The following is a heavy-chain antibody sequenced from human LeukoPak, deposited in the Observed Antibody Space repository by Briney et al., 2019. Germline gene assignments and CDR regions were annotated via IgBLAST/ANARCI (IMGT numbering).Heavy chain of an antibody. CDR1: GFNFEDYG. D-gene: IGHD1-1*01. CDR3: ARDYNWNDDAFDY. J-gene: IGHJ4*02. Sequence: LTGGSLRLSCEASGFNFEDYGMNWVRQAPGRGPEWVSGLTWNSKSIGYADSVKGRFTISRDNAKNSLYLQMDSLRAEDTALYYCARDYNWNDDAFDYWGQGTLVTVSS. V-gene: IGHV3-20*04. CDR2: LTWNSKSI.